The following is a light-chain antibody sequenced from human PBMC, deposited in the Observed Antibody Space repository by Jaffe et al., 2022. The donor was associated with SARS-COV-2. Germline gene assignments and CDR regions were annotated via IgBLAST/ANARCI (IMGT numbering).Light chain of an antibody. CDR1: SGHSSYA. CDR3: QTWGTGIVV. CDR2: VNSDGSH. Sequence: QLVLTQSPSASASLGASVKLTCTLSSGHSSYAIAWHQQQPEKGPRYLMKVNSDGSHIKGDGIPGRFSGSGSGAERYLTISSLQSEDEADYYCQTWGTGIVVFGGGTKLTVL. J-gene: IGLJ2*01. V-gene: IGLV4-69*01.